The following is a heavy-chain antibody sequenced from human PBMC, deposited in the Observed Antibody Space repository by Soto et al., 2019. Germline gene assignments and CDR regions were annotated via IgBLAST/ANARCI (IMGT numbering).Heavy chain of an antibody. J-gene: IGHJ6*02. CDR1: GHSFSAYY. V-gene: IGHV1-2*02. Sequence: ASVKVSCKPSGHSFSAYYMHWVRQAPGQGLEWMGWINPNSSETKYAQKFQGRVTMTRDRSIRTVYMELSSLRSDDTAVYYCARHLTRFLEWIPENYYYGMDVWGQGTTVTVS. CDR2: INPNSSET. CDR3: ARHLTRFLEWIPENYYYGMDV. D-gene: IGHD3-3*01.